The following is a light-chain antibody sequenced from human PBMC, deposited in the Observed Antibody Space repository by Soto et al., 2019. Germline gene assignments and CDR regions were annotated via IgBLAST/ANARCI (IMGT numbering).Light chain of an antibody. V-gene: IGKV3-20*01. CDR3: QQYSSSPCT. CDR1: QSVSSGY. CDR2: GTS. Sequence: VLAHSTRHLPRSPGEKAPLSSGSSQSVSSGYLAWYQQNPGQAPRLLIYGTSSRATGIPDRFSGSGSGTDFTLTISRLEPEDFAVYYCQQYSSSPCTFGEGTKVDIK. J-gene: IGKJ4*01.